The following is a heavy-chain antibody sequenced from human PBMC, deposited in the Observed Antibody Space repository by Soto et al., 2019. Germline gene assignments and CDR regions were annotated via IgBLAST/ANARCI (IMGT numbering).Heavy chain of an antibody. CDR3: ARVVKGGWSDY. J-gene: IGHJ4*02. CDR1: GYTFTGYY. D-gene: IGHD6-19*01. CDR2: INPNSGGT. V-gene: IGHV1-2*04. Sequence: ASAKVSCKASGYTFTGYYMHWVRQAPGQGLEWMGWINPNSGGTNYAQKFQGWVTMTRDTSISTAYMELSRLRSDDTAVYYCARVVKGGWSDYWGQGTLVTVSS.